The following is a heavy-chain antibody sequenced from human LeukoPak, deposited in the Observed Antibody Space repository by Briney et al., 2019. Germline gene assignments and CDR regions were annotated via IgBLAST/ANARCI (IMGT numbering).Heavy chain of an antibody. CDR3: ARTRYYYNSRSYGAPYYFDY. J-gene: IGHJ4*02. CDR2: IYYNGSI. Sequence: PSETLSLTCSVSGYSLSNAYYWGWIRQPPGKGLEWIGSIYYNGSIFYNPSLKSRDTISIDTSKNQFSLKLSSVTAADTAVYYWARTRYYYNSRSYGAPYYFDYWGQGTLVTVSS. CDR1: GYSLSNAYY. V-gene: IGHV4-38-2*02. D-gene: IGHD3-10*01.